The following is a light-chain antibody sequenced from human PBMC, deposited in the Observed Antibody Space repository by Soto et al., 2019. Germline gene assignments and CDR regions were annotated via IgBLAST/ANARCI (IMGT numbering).Light chain of an antibody. J-gene: IGLJ1*01. V-gene: IGLV2-8*01. CDR2: EVS. CDR3: CSYADSNNV. CDR1: SSDIGTYKY. Sequence: QSALTQPASVSGSPGQSITISCTGTSSDIGTYKYVSWFQHHPGKAPKLIIFEVSNRPSGVPDRFSGSKSGNTASLTVSGLQAEDEADYYCCSYADSNNVFGTGTKLTVL.